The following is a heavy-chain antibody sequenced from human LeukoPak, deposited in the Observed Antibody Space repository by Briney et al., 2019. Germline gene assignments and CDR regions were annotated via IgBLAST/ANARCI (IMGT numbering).Heavy chain of an antibody. CDR1: GGSISSSSSY. CDR2: VRYSGKT. Sequence: SETLSLTCTVSGGSISSSSSYWGWIRQPPEKGLECIGSVRYSGKTYYNPSLKSRVTMSLDTSKNQFSLRLTSVTAADTAVYSCARHYYDSSGLAYYFDYWGQGTLVTVSS. J-gene: IGHJ4*02. CDR3: ARHYYDSSGLAYYFDY. V-gene: IGHV4-39*01. D-gene: IGHD3-22*01.